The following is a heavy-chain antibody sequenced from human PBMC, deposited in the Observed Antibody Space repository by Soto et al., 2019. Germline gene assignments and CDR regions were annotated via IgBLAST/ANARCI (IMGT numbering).Heavy chain of an antibody. CDR3: AEAWRIDC. V-gene: IGHV3-23*01. CDR2: ISGSGSST. D-gene: IGHD6-19*01. J-gene: IGHJ4*02. Sequence: EVQLLESGGGLVEPGGSRRLSCAASGFTFSSYTMSWVRQAPGKGLEWVSTISGSGSSTYSADSVKGRFTISRDNSKNARYLKMNSLSVEDTAGGGWAEAWRIDCWGQGTLVTVSS. CDR1: GFTFSSYT.